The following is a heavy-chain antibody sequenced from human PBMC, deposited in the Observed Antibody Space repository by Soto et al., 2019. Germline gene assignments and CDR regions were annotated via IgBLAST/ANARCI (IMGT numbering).Heavy chain of an antibody. CDR2: INAGNGNT. D-gene: IGHD5-18*01. CDR3: AMSPAMVTITAPL. Sequence: GASVKVSCKASGYTFTSYAMHWVRQAPGQRLEWMGWINAGNGNTKYSQKFQGRVTITRDTSASTAYMELSSLRSEDTAVYYCAMSPAMVTITAPLWGQGTLVTVSS. V-gene: IGHV1-3*01. CDR1: GYTFTSYA. J-gene: IGHJ4*02.